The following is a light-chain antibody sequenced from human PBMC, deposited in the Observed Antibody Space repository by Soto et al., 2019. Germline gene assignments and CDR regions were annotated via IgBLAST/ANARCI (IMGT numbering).Light chain of an antibody. CDR1: SSNIGAGYD. J-gene: IGLJ2*01. CDR3: QSYDSGLV. Sequence: QSVLTQPPSVSGAPGQRVTISCTGSSSNIGAGYDVHWYQQLPGTAPKLLIYGNINRPSGVPDRFSGSKSGTSASLAITGLHAEDEADYYCQSYDSGLVFGGGTKVTVL. V-gene: IGLV1-40*01. CDR2: GNI.